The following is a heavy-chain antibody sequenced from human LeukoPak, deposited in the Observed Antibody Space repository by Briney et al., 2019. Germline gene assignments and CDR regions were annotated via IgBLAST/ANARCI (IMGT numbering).Heavy chain of an antibody. D-gene: IGHD5-18*01. CDR1: GYSISSGYY. CDR3: ASGREGQLWSEGFDY. CDR2: IYHSGST. V-gene: IGHV4-38-2*02. Sequence: KPSETLSLTCTVSGYSISSGYYWGWIRQPPGKGLEWIGNIYHSGSTNYNPSLKSRVTISVDTSKNQFSLKLSSVTAADTAVYYCASGREGQLWSEGFDYWGQGTLVTVSS. J-gene: IGHJ4*02.